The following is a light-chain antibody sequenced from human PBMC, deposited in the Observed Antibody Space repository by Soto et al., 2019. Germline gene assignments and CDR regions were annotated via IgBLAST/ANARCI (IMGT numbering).Light chain of an antibody. Sequence: DSQMTQSPSTLSASVGDRVTITCRASQNVNNCLAWYQQKPGKAPTLLIHKASNLESGVPSRFSGSGSGTVFSLTISSLQPDDFATYYCQQYNSYWTFGQGTKVEIK. J-gene: IGKJ1*01. CDR1: QNVNNC. V-gene: IGKV1-5*03. CDR3: QQYNSYWT. CDR2: KAS.